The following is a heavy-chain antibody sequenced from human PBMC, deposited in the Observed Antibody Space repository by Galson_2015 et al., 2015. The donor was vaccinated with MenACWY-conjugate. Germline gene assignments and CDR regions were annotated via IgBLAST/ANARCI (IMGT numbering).Heavy chain of an antibody. V-gene: IGHV3-48*03. J-gene: IGHJ6*03. CDR3: ARVGTWIHQYFYYMDV. D-gene: IGHD5-18*01. CDR2: ISKSGSPI. Sequence: SLRLSCAASGFIFRNFEFNWVRQAPGKGLEWLSYISKSGSPIYYADSVKGRFTISRDNIKKSLFLEMNSLRAGDTGVYYCARVGTWIHQYFYYMDVWGKGTTVTVSS. CDR1: GFIFRNFE.